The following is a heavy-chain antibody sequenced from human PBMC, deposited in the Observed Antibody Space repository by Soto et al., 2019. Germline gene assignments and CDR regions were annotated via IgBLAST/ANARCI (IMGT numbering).Heavy chain of an antibody. Sequence: QTGGSLRLSCAASGFSISTYYLSWVRQAPGKGLEWVSVIYTGGRTYYADSVKGRFTISRDNSKNTVYLQMNSLKVEDTAVYYCARDLTGSLESWGQGTLVTVSS. CDR1: GFSISTYY. CDR3: ARDLTGSLES. V-gene: IGHV3-53*01. J-gene: IGHJ4*02. D-gene: IGHD1-26*01. CDR2: IYTGGRT.